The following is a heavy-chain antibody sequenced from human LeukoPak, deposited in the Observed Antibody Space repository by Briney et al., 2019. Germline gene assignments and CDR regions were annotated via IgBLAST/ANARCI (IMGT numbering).Heavy chain of an antibody. CDR1: GFTFSSYA. J-gene: IGHJ4*02. CDR3: ARDLVDIVVVPAAQIDY. V-gene: IGHV3-30*04. Sequence: AGSLSLSCAASGFTFSSYAMHWVRQAPGKGLEWVAVISYDGSNKYYADSVKGRFTISRDNSKTIMYLQMNSLRAEDMAVYYCARDLVDIVVVPAAQIDYWGQGALVTVSS. D-gene: IGHD2-2*03. CDR2: ISYDGSNK.